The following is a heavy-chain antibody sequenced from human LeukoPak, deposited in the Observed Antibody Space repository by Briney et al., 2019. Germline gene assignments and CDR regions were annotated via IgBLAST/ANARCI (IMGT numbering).Heavy chain of an antibody. CDR1: GGSISSYY. Sequence: SETLSLTCTVSGGSISSYYWSWIRQPPGKGLEWIGYIYYSGNTNYNPSLKSRVTISIDTSKNRFSLKLSSVTAADTAVYYCARQRGIQLWSYFDYWGQGTLVTVSS. D-gene: IGHD5-18*01. CDR3: ARQRGIQLWSYFDY. J-gene: IGHJ4*02. CDR2: IYYSGNT. V-gene: IGHV4-59*01.